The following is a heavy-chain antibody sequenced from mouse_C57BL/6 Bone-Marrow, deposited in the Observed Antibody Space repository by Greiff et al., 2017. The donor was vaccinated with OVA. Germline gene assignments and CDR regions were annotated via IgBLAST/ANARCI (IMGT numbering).Heavy chain of an antibody. V-gene: IGHV1-85*01. D-gene: IGHD1-1*01. CDR1: GYTFTSYD. CDR2: IYPRDCST. J-gene: IGHJ2*01. Sequence: VQLQQSGPELVKPGASVKLSCKASGYTFTSYDINWVKQKPGQGLEWIGWIYPRDCSTKYNEKFKGQATLTVDTSSSRAYMELHSLTSEDSAVYFCGRRYYGSSYEDFDYWGQGTTLTVSS. CDR3: GRRYYGSSYEDFDY.